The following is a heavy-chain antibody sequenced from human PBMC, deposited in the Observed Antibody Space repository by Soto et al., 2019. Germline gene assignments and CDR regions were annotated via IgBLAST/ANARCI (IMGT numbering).Heavy chain of an antibody. CDR3: ARAPAPLRSKSVYYFDY. Sequence: SGTLSLTCTVSGGSISSYYWSWIRQPPGKGLEWIGYIYYSGSTNYNPSLKSRVTISVDTSKNQFSLKLSSVTAADTAVYYCARAPAPLRSKSVYYFDYWGQETLVTIFS. CDR1: GGSISSYY. D-gene: IGHD2-15*01. CDR2: IYYSGST. V-gene: IGHV4-59*01. J-gene: IGHJ4*02.